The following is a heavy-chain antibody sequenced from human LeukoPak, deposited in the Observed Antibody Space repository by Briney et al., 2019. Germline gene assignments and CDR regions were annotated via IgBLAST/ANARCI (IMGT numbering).Heavy chain of an antibody. Sequence: GGPLRLSCAASGFIFSSYWRSGVRQAQGKGLEWVAHIKQDGSEKNYVDSVKGRFTISRDNAKKSLLLQMDGLRAEDTAVYYCARDKMTGDSYFDYWGQGILVTVSS. D-gene: IGHD7-27*01. CDR3: ARDKMTGDSYFDY. CDR2: IKQDGSEK. J-gene: IGHJ4*02. CDR1: GFIFSSYW. V-gene: IGHV3-7*01.